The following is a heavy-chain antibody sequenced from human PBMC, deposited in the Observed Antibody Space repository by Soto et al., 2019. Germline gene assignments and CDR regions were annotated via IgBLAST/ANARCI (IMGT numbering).Heavy chain of an antibody. V-gene: IGHV3-15*07. Sequence: GGSLRLSCAASGFTFSHAWMNWVRQAPGKGLEWVGRIKSKTDGGTTDYAAPVKGRFTISRDDSKNTLYLQMNCLKTEDTAVYYCTTAHGVGQLIFYYYGMDVWGQGTTVSVPS. CDR3: TTAHGVGQLIFYYYGMDV. CDR2: IKSKTDGGTT. J-gene: IGHJ6*01. CDR1: GFTFSHAW. D-gene: IGHD3-10*01.